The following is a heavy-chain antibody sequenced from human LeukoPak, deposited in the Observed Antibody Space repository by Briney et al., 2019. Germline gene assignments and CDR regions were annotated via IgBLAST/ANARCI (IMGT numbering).Heavy chain of an antibody. Sequence: GGSLRLSCAASGFTVSSNYMSWVRQAPGKGLEWVSVIYSGGSTYYADSVKGRFTISRDNSKNTLYLQMNSLRAEDTALYYCASHPLLWWEGGAFDIWGQGTMVTVSS. CDR3: ASHPLLWWEGGAFDI. D-gene: IGHD2-21*01. CDR2: IYSGGST. J-gene: IGHJ3*02. V-gene: IGHV3-53*01. CDR1: GFTVSSNY.